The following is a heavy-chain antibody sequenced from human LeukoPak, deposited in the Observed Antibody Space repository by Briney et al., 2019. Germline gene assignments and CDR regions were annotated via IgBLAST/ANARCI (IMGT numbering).Heavy chain of an antibody. Sequence: GGSLRLSCAAPGFTFSSYEMNWVRQAPGKGLEWVSYISSSGSTIYYADSVKGRFTISRDNAKNSLYLQMNSLRAEDTAVYYCARDRPYTRYFDLWGRGTLVTVSS. CDR2: ISSSGSTI. V-gene: IGHV3-48*03. CDR3: ARDRPYTRYFDL. J-gene: IGHJ2*01. CDR1: GFTFSSYE.